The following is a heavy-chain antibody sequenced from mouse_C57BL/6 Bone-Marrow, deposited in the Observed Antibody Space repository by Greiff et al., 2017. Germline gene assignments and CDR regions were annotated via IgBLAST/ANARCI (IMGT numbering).Heavy chain of an antibody. CDR2: INPSSGST. V-gene: IGHV1-4*01. Sequence: QVQLQQSGAELARPGASVKLSCKASGYTFTSYTLHWVKQTPGQGLEWIGYINPSSGSTKYTQKFKDQATFTADNSSSPVYMQLSSLTSEDSAVYDRERGDTWVTSFDFWGKGTMVTVSA. J-gene: IGHJ3*01. CDR3: ERGDTWVTSFDF. D-gene: IGHD2-2*01. CDR1: GYTFTSYT.